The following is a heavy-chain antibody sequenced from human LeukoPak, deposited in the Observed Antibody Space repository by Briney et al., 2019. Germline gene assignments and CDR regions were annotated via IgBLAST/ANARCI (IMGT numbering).Heavy chain of an antibody. Sequence: ASVKVSCKASGYTFTTFGISWVRQAPGQGLEWMGWISPYNGNTNYAQNLQGRLTMTTDTSTTTAYMELRSLRSDDTAVYYCARGIRDSSSWYGCWFDPWGQGTLVTVSS. V-gene: IGHV1-18*01. J-gene: IGHJ5*02. D-gene: IGHD6-13*01. CDR1: GYTFTTFG. CDR3: ARGIRDSSSWYGCWFDP. CDR2: ISPYNGNT.